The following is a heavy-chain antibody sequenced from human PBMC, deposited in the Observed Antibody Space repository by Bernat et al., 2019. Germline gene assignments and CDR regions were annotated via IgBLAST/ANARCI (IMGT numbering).Heavy chain of an antibody. CDR3: AKDLYDFWSGYNDWYFDL. CDR1: GFTFSSYA. D-gene: IGHD3-3*01. J-gene: IGHJ2*01. CDR2: ISCSGGST. V-gene: IGHV3-23*01. Sequence: EVQLLESGGGLVQPGGSLRLSCAASGFTFSSYAMSWVRQAPGKGLEWVSAISCSGGSTYSAGAVKGRFSISRENSKNTRYLKMNSLRAEDTAVYYCAKDLYDFWSGYNDWYFDLWGRGTLVTVSS.